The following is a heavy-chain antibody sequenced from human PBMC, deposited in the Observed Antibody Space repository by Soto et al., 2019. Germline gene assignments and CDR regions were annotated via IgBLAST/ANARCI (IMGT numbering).Heavy chain of an antibody. CDR1: GGSVTSGSYS. Sequence: QVQLQESGPGLVKPSETLSLTCTVSGGSVTSGSYSWSWIRQSPGKGLEWIGYVYYTGGTNYNPSLKSRVTIAVDTSKNQFSLKLSAVTAADTAVYYCARGCPAGVATGRLDYWGQGTLVTVSS. D-gene: IGHD3-10*01. CDR2: VYYTGGT. J-gene: IGHJ4*02. V-gene: IGHV4-61*01. CDR3: ARGCPAGVATGRLDY.